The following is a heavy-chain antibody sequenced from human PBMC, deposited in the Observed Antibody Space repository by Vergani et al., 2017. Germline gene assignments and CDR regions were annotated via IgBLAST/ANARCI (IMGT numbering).Heavy chain of an antibody. Sequence: QVQLQESGPGLVKPSETLSRTRTVPGGSISSYNWSWMRQPPGKGVEWIGYIHYSGSTNNNPSLKSRVTISVDTSKYQFSLKLSAVTAADTAVYYCAALGGSYYFDDWGRGTLVTVSS. CDR3: AALGGSYYFDD. CDR2: IHYSGST. J-gene: IGHJ4*02. V-gene: IGHV4-59*01. D-gene: IGHD1-26*01. CDR1: GGSISSYN.